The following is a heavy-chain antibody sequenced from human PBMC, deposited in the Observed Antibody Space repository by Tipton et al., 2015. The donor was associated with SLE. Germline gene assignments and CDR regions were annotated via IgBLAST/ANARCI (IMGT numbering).Heavy chain of an antibody. J-gene: IGHJ4*02. V-gene: IGHV3-7*01. CDR3: ARRNYGLPDY. CDR2: INQDGTEE. Sequence: GSLRLSCATSGITFTGNWMIWVRQAPGKGLEWVANINQDGTEENYVESVKGRFTISRDNAEKSLYLQMNSLRVEDTAVYYCARRNYGLPDYWGQGTLVTVSS. CDR1: GITFTGNW. D-gene: IGHD3-10*01.